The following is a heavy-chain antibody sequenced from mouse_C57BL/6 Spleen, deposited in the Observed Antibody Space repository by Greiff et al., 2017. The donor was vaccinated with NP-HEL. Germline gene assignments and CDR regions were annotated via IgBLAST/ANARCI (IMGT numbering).Heavy chain of an antibody. CDR2: ISDGGSYT. D-gene: IGHD1-1*02. CDR3: ARGGLLFDY. CDR1: GFTFSSYA. Sequence: EVKVVESGGGLVKPGGSLKLSCAASGFTFSSYAMSWVRQTPEKRLEWVATISDGGSYTYYPDNVKGRFTISRDNAKNNLYLQMSHLKSEDTAMYYCARGGLLFDYWGQGTTLTVSS. V-gene: IGHV5-4*03. J-gene: IGHJ2*01.